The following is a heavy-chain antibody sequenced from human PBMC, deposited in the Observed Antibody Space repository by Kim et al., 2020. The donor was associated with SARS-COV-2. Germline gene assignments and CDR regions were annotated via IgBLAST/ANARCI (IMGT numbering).Heavy chain of an antibody. D-gene: IGHD3-16*01. CDR2: ISYDGSDK. Sequence: GGSLRLSCAASGFTFSLYAIHWVRQAPGKGLEWVAVISYDGSDKLYADSVKGRFTMSRDNSENTVYLQMNSLRGEDTAVYYCARDQIEGVHEFNFAMDV. CDR3: ARDQIEGVHEFNFAMDV. V-gene: IGHV3-30-3*01. CDR1: GFTFSLYA. J-gene: IGHJ6*03.